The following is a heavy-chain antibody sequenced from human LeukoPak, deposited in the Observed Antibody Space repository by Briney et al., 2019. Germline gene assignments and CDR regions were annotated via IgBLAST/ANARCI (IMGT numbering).Heavy chain of an antibody. CDR2: MNPNSGNT. D-gene: IGHD1-26*01. V-gene: IGHV1-8*01. CDR1: GYTFTSYD. Sequence: ASVKVSCKASGYTFTSYDINWVRQATGQGLEWMGWMNPNSGNTGYAQKFQGRVTMTRNTSISTAYMELSSVTAADTAVYYCARRASGSYHNWFDPWGQGTLVTVSS. CDR3: ARRASGSYHNWFDP. J-gene: IGHJ5*02.